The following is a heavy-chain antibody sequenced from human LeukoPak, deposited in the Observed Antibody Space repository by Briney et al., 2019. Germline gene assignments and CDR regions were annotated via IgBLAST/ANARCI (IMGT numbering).Heavy chain of an antibody. D-gene: IGHD3-22*01. J-gene: IGHJ6*03. CDR1: GYTFTGYY. CDR3: ARDLYYDSSGHYYYYYMDV. Sequence: GATVKVSCKASGYTFTGYYMHWVRQAPGQGLERMGWINPNSGGTNYAQKFQGRVTMTRDTSISTAYMELSRLRSDDTAVYYCARDLYYDSSGHYYYYYMDVWGKGTTVTVSS. CDR2: INPNSGGT. V-gene: IGHV1-2*02.